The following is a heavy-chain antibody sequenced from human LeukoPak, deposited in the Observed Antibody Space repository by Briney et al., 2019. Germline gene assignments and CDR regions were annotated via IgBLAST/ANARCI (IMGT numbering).Heavy chain of an antibody. D-gene: IGHD2-15*01. J-gene: IGHJ3*02. CDR3: ARAIYCSGGSCDAFDI. CDR2: ISSSGSTK. CDR1: GFTFSSYE. V-gene: IGHV3-48*03. Sequence: PGGSLRLSCAASGFTFSSYEMNWVRQAPGKGLEWVSYISSSGSTKYYADSVKGRFTISRDNAKNSLYLQMNSLRDEDTAVYYCARAIYCSGGSCDAFDIWGQGTMVTVSS.